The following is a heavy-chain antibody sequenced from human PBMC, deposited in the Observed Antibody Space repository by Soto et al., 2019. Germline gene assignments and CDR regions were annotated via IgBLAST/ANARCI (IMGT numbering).Heavy chain of an antibody. CDR1: GLMFSRHD. CDR2: ISYGGHHI. D-gene: IGHD2-2*02. J-gene: IGHJ4*02. V-gene: IGHV3-30*03. Sequence: QVQLEESGGGVVKPGTSLRLACAVSGLMFSRHDMHWFRQAPGKGLEWVAVISYGGHHIYYADSVKGRFTISRDNSKSTLYLQMDNLGTDDTAVYYCATIPSDVGDFWGQGTLVTVSS. CDR3: ATIPSDVGDF.